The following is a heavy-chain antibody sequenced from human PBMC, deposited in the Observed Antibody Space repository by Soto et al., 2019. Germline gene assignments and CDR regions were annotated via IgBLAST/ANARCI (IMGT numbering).Heavy chain of an antibody. CDR2: ISNSGGSV. D-gene: IGHD1-20*01. V-gene: IGHV3-23*01. CDR3: ARVISYNWETYV. Sequence: GGSLRLSCAASGFTFSSFAMSWVRQAPGKGLEWVSGISNSGGSVNYADSVKGRFTISRDNSKNTLSLEMNSLRAEDTAVYYCARVISYNWETYVWGKGTTVTVSS. J-gene: IGHJ6*04. CDR1: GFTFSSFA.